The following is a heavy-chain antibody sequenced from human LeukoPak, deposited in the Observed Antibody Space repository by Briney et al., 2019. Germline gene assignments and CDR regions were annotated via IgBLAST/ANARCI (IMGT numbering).Heavy chain of an antibody. CDR1: GGSISSYY. V-gene: IGHV4-59*01. CDR2: IYYSGST. Sequence: SETLSLTCTVSGGSISSYYWSWIRQPPGKGLEWIGYIYYSGSTNYSPSLKSRVTISVDTSKNQFSLKLSSVTAADTAVYYCAREEGYWFDPWGQGTLVTVSS. CDR3: AREEGYWFDP. J-gene: IGHJ5*02.